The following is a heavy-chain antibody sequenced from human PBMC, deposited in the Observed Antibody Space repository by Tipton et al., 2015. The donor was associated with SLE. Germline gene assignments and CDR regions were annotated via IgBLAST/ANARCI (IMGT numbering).Heavy chain of an antibody. V-gene: IGHV4-38-2*02. D-gene: IGHD3-16*01. Sequence: TLSLTCSVSGGSISGSYWSWIRQPPRKGLEWIGSIYHSGSTYYNPSLKSRVTISVDTSKNQFSLKLSSVTAADTAVYYCRLITITSLFDYWGQGTLVTVSS. CDR3: RLITITSLFDY. J-gene: IGHJ4*02. CDR1: GGSISGSY. CDR2: IYHSGST.